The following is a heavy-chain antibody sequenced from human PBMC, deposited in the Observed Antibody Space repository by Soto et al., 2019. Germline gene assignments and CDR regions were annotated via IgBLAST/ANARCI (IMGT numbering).Heavy chain of an antibody. CDR2: GGRGGST. D-gene: IGHD3-16*01. V-gene: IGHV3-23*01. Sequence: DVQLLESGGGLAQRGGSLRLSCAASGFSFSTYGMPWVRRAPGKGLEWVSYGGRGGSTYYADAVKGRFTISRDNSKNTLYLQMNSLRAEDTAVYYCVKFRGRAYHYYYMDVWGNGTTVTVSS. CDR3: VKFRGRAYHYYYMDV. J-gene: IGHJ6*03. CDR1: GFSFSTYG.